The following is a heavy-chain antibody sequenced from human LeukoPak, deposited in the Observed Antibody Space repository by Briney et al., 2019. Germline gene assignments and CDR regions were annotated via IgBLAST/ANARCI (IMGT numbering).Heavy chain of an antibody. D-gene: IGHD3-9*01. Sequence: GASVKVSCKASGYTFTSYAMHWVRQAPGQRLEWMGWIKAGNGNTKYSQKFQGRVTITRDTSASTAYMELSSLRSEDTAVYYCARDMVLRYFDWLSHDAFDIWGQGTMVTVSS. V-gene: IGHV1-3*01. CDR1: GYTFTSYA. J-gene: IGHJ3*02. CDR2: IKAGNGNT. CDR3: ARDMVLRYFDWLSHDAFDI.